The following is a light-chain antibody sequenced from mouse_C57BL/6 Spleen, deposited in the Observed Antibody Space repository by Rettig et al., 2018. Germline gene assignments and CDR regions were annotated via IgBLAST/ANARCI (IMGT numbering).Light chain of an antibody. CDR3: ALWYSNHFI. V-gene: IGLV1*01. J-gene: IGLJ3*01. CDR2: GTN. CDR1: TGAVTTSNY. Sequence: QAVVTQESALTTSPGETVTLTCRSSTGAVTTSNYANWVQEKPDHLFTGLIGGTNNRAPGVPARFSGSLIGDKAALTITGAQTEDEAIYFCALWYSNHFIFG.